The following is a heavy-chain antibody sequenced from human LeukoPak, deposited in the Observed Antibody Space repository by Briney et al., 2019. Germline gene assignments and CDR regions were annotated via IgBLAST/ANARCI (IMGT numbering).Heavy chain of an antibody. Sequence: GGSLRLSCAASGFTFSDYEMNWVRQAPGKGLEWVSFISSGGRGTFYADSVKGRFTMSRDNAKNSVYLEMNSLRAEDTAVYYCARANNYYGSGKYYYYYYGMDVWGQGTTVTVSS. CDR2: ISSGGRGT. CDR3: ARANNYYGSGKYYYYYYGMDV. V-gene: IGHV3-48*03. J-gene: IGHJ6*02. CDR1: GFTFSDYE. D-gene: IGHD3-10*01.